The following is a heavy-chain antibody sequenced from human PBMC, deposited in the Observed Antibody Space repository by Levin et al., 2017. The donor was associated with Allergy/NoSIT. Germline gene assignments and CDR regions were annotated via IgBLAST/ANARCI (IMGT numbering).Heavy chain of an antibody. Sequence: GGSLRLSCAASGLTFSSYWMSWVRQAPGKGLEWVAIIKQDGSEIFYADSVKGRFTISRDNAKNSLYLQMNTLRAEDTAVYYCARDHFESGGYGAFDIWGQGTMVSVSS. CDR1: GLTFSSYW. CDR2: IKQDGSEI. CDR3: ARDHFESGGYGAFDI. D-gene: IGHD3-22*01. V-gene: IGHV3-7*01. J-gene: IGHJ3*02.